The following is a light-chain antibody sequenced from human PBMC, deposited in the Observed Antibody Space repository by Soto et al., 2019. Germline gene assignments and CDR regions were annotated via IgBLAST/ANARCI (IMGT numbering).Light chain of an antibody. V-gene: IGKV1-9*01. CDR2: NAS. J-gene: IGKJ4*01. Sequence: IQLTQSPSSLSASVGDRVTITCRASQGISSYLAWYHQKPGKAPSLLIYNASTLQSGVPPRFSGSGSGTDFTLTISSLQPEDFATYYCQQLNGYPVLPFGGGTKVEIK. CDR1: QGISSY. CDR3: QQLNGYPVLP.